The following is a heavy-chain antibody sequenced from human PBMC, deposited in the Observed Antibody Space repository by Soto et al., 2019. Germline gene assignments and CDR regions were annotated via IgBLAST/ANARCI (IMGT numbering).Heavy chain of an antibody. J-gene: IGHJ4*02. V-gene: IGHV1-69*01. CDR3: ARSKKFDWPAPYYFDY. D-gene: IGHD3-9*01. Sequence: QVQLVQSGAEVKKPGSSVKVSCKASGGTFSSYAISWVRQAPGQGLEWMGGIIPIFGTANYAQKFQGRVTITEDEYKSTAYMEMSSLRSEDTAVYYCARSKKFDWPAPYYFDYWGQGTLVTVSS. CDR2: IIPIFGTA. CDR1: GGTFSSYA.